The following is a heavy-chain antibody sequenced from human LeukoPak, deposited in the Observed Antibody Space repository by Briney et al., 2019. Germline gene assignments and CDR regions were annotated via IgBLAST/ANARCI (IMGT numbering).Heavy chain of an antibody. D-gene: IGHD4-17*01. Sequence: SETLYLTCAVYGGSFSGYYWSWIRQPPGKGLEWIGEINHSGSTNYNPSLKSRVTISVDTSKNQFSLKLSSVTAADTAVYYCAAFDGGLTVTTGPHYWGQGTMVTVSS. CDR3: AAFDGGLTVTTGPHY. V-gene: IGHV4-34*01. CDR1: GGSFSGYY. J-gene: IGHJ3*01. CDR2: INHSGST.